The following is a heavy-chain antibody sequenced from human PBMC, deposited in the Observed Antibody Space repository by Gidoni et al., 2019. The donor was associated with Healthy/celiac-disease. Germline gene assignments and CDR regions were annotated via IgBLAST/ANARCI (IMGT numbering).Heavy chain of an antibody. V-gene: IGHV4-39*01. CDR3: ASLYCSGGSCYSGSENWFDP. Sequence: QLQLQESGPGLVKPSETLSLTCTVSGGSISSSSYYWGWIRQPPGKGLEWIGSIYYSGSTYYNPSLKSRVTISVDTSKNQFSLKLSSVTAADTAVYYCASLYCSGGSCYSGSENWFDPWGQGTLVTVSS. D-gene: IGHD2-15*01. CDR2: IYYSGST. CDR1: GGSISSSSYY. J-gene: IGHJ5*02.